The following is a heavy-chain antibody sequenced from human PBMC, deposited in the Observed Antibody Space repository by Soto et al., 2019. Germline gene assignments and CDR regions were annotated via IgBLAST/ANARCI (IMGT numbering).Heavy chain of an antibody. D-gene: IGHD6-13*01. CDR3: ARVKVAAALLNAFDI. CDR2: IIPIFGTA. J-gene: IGHJ3*02. CDR1: GGPFSRYA. V-gene: IGHV1-69*13. Sequence: ASVKACCKASGGPFSRYAISWVRQAPGQGLEWMGGIIPIFGTANYAQKFQGRVTITADESTSTAYMELSSLRSEDTAVYYCARVKVAAALLNAFDIWGQGTMVTVSS.